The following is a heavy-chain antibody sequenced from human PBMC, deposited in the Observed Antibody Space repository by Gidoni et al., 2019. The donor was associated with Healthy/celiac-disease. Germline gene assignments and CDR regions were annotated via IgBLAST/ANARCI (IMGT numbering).Heavy chain of an antibody. CDR3: ARVGGLGRGYYYGMDV. J-gene: IGHJ6*02. Sequence: QVQLQESGPGLVKPSETLSLTCTVSGGSISSYYWSWIRQPPGKGLEWIGYIYYSGSTNYNPSLKSRVTISVDTSKNQFSLKLSSVTAADTAVYYCARVGGLGRGYYYGMDVWGQGTTVTVSS. CDR2: IYYSGST. V-gene: IGHV4-59*01. CDR1: GGSISSYY.